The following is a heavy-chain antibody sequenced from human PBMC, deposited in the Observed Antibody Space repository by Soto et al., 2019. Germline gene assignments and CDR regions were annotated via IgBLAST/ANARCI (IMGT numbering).Heavy chain of an antibody. J-gene: IGHJ6*02. V-gene: IGHV4-61*08. CDR1: GGSLNSGAYY. CDR2: MYFTGTGNT. Sequence: QMQLQESGPGLVKPSETLSLTCTVSGGSLNSGAYYWSWIRQSPGKGLEWVGYMYFTGTGNTNDSPSPKGRVTISVDTSKNQFSLKLTSVTAADTAVYSCARVRRIGSRSHLDFYDYVMDVWGQGTTVTVSS. D-gene: IGHD3-22*01. CDR3: ARVRRIGSRSHLDFYDYVMDV.